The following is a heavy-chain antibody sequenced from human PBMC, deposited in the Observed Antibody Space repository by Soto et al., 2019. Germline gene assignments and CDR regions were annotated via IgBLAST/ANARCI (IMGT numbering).Heavy chain of an antibody. J-gene: IGHJ6*02. V-gene: IGHV1-69*01. CDR1: GGDFKNFI. CDR2: VIPIFGTP. Sequence: VQLVQSGAEVRKPGSSVKVSCKASGGDFKNFIIAWVRQAPGHGLEWMGGVIPIFGTPNFVQKFQVRVTITADEATSTTYMELRRLRSEDTAVYYCARVGSCLSSSCLYYGMDVWGPGTTVIVSS. CDR3: ARVGSCLSSSCLYYGMDV. D-gene: IGHD2-2*01.